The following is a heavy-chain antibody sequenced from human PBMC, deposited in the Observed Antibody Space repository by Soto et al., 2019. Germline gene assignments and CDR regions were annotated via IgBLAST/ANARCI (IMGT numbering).Heavy chain of an antibody. CDR1: GFTFSSYT. CDR2: ISGSSSTI. J-gene: IGHJ4*02. Sequence: EVQLVESGGALVQPGGSLRLSCAASGFTFSSYTMNWVRQAPGKGLEWVSYISGSSSTIYYADSVKGRFTISRDNAKNSLYLQMNSLRAEDTAVYYCARGHGDLDYWGQGTLVTVSS. V-gene: IGHV3-48*01. CDR3: ARGHGDLDY. D-gene: IGHD4-17*01.